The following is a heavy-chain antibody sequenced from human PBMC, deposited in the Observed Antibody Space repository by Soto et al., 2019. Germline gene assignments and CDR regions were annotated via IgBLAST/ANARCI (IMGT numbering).Heavy chain of an antibody. V-gene: IGHV3-23*01. J-gene: IGHJ4*02. D-gene: IGHD2-15*01. Sequence: GGSLRLSCSASGFTFSNYAMSWVRQAPGKGLEWVASISGSGRSTNYADSVKGRFTISRDNSKNTLAVQMSSLRAEDTAVYYCARDGGNICSGGSCYFQAPDYWGQGTLVTVSS. CDR1: GFTFSNYA. CDR2: ISGSGRST. CDR3: ARDGGNICSGGSCYFQAPDY.